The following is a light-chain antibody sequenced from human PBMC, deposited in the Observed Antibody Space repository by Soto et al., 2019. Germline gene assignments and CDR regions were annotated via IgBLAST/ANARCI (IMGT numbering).Light chain of an antibody. J-gene: IGKJ1*01. V-gene: IGKV2-28*01. CDR2: LGS. CDR3: MQGLQTPWT. Sequence: DIVMTQSPLSLPVTPGEPASISCRSRQSLLHSNGYNYLDWYLQKPGQSPQLLIYLGSNRAAGGPDRCRGRGSGTDFTLKISRGEAEDVGVYYCMQGLQTPWTVGQGTKVEIK. CDR1: QSLLHSNGYNY.